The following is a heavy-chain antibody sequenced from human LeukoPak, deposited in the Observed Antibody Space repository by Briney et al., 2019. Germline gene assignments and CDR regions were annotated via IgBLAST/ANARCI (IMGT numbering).Heavy chain of an antibody. V-gene: IGHV3-7*04. D-gene: IGHD2-2*02. CDR2: IKQDGSEK. CDR3: ARGVGYCSSTSCYRMYYFDY. J-gene: IGHJ4*02. Sequence: GGSLRLSCAASGFTFSSYWMSWVRQAPGKGLEWVANIKQDGSEKYYVDSVKGRFTISRDNAKNSLYLQMNSLRAEETAVYYCARGVGYCSSTSCYRMYYFDYWGQGTLVTVSS. CDR1: GFTFSSYW.